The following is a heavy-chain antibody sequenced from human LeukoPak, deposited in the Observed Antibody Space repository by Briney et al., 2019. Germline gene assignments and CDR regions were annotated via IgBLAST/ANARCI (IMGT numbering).Heavy chain of an antibody. D-gene: IGHD3-16*01. CDR1: GFIFCDYD. CDR3: GRAFPPLRTSSAGDL. CDR2: ISGRNRHV. Sequence: GGSLRLSCSACGFIFCDYDMNWVRQAPGKGLEWVSDISGRNRHVYYGESVKGRFTISRDNATNSLYLQMDSLEVEDTAVYYCGRAFPPLRTSSAGDLWGQGTLVTVSS. J-gene: IGHJ1*01. V-gene: IGHV3-21*01.